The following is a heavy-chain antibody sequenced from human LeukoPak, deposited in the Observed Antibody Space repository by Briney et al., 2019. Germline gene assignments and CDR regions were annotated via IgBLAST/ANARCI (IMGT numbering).Heavy chain of an antibody. CDR3: ARGRGGILTGYTDY. V-gene: IGHV4-38-2*02. Sequence: SETLSLTCTVSGYSISSGYYWGWIRQPPGKGLEWIGEINHSGSTNYNPSLKSRVTISVDTSKNQFSLKLSSVAAADTAVYYCARGRGGILTGYTDYWGQGTLVTVSS. D-gene: IGHD3-9*01. CDR2: INHSGST. J-gene: IGHJ4*02. CDR1: GYSISSGYY.